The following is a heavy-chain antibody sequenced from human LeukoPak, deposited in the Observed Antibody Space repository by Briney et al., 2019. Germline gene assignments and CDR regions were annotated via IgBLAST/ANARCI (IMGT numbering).Heavy chain of an antibody. Sequence: ASVTVSCKASGYTFTVYYMHWVRQAPGQGLEWMGWINPNSGGANYAQKFQGRVTMTRDTSISTAYMELSRLRSDDTAVYYCARGGTTVTDPYGMDVWGQGTTVTVSS. CDR1: GYTFTVYY. J-gene: IGHJ6*02. CDR3: ARGGTTVTDPYGMDV. V-gene: IGHV1-2*02. CDR2: INPNSGGA. D-gene: IGHD4-17*01.